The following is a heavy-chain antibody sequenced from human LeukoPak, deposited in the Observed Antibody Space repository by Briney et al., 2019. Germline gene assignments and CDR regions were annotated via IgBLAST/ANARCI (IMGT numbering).Heavy chain of an antibody. Sequence: SGGXXXSYXWSWIRQPPGKGLEWIGYIYYSGSTNYNPSLKSRVTISVDTSKNQFSLKLSSVTAADTAVYYCARDPFLGLWGQGTMVTVSS. D-gene: IGHD2/OR15-2a*01. CDR3: ARDPFLGL. J-gene: IGHJ3*01. V-gene: IGHV4-59*01. CDR1: GGXXXSYX. CDR2: IYYSGST.